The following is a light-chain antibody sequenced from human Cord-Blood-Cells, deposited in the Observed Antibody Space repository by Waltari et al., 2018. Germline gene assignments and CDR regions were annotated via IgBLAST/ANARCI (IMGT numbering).Light chain of an antibody. CDR3: QSADSSGTVV. CDR2: KDS. V-gene: IGLV3-25*02. CDR1: ALPKQY. J-gene: IGLJ2*01. Sequence: SYELTQPPSVSVSPGQTARITCSGDALPKQYAYWYQQKPGQAPVRVIYKDSERPSGIPERVSGSSSRTTVTLTISGVQAEDEADYYCQSADSSGTVVFGGGTKLTVL.